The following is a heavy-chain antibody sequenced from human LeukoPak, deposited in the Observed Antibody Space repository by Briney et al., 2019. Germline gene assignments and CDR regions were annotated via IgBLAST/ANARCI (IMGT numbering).Heavy chain of an antibody. Sequence: GGSLRLSCAASGFTFSSYRMNWVRQAPGKGMEWVSSISSSSSYIYYADSVKGRFTLSRDNARNSLYLQMNSLRAEDTAVYYCARDVEYYYFDYWGQGTLVTVSS. CDR3: ARDVEYYYFDY. CDR2: ISSSSSYI. D-gene: IGHD2/OR15-2a*01. CDR1: GFTFSSYR. J-gene: IGHJ4*02. V-gene: IGHV3-21*01.